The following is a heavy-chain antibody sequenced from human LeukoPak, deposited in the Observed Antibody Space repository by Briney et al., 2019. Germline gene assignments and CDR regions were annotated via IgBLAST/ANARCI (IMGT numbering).Heavy chain of an antibody. J-gene: IGHJ4*02. CDR3: AGHVPAGVVDY. Sequence: GESLKISCKGSGYSFTSYWIGWVLQMPGKGLEWWGIIFPGDSDTRYSPSFQGQVTISADKTISTAYLQWSSLKASDTAMYYCAGHVPAGVVDYWGQGTLVTVSS. D-gene: IGHD2-2*01. CDR1: GYSFTSYW. V-gene: IGHV5-51*01. CDR2: IFPGDSDT.